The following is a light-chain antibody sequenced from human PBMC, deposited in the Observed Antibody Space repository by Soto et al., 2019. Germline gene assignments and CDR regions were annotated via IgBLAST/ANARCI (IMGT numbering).Light chain of an antibody. CDR2: EGS. CDR1: SSYVGSYTL. V-gene: IGLV2-23*01. J-gene: IGLJ1*01. CDR3: CSYAGSSTYV. Sequence: SLLTQPASLSGSPWQSITLSCTGTSSYVGSYTLSSWYQQHPGKAPKLMIYEGSKRPSGVSNRFSGSKSGNTASLTISGLQAEDEADYYCCSYAGSSTYVFGTGTKVTVL.